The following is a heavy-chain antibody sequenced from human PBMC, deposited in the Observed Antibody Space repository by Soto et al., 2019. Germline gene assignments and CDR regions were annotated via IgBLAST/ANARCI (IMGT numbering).Heavy chain of an antibody. D-gene: IGHD6-13*01. Sequence: QVTLKESGPVLVKPTETLTLTCTVSGFSLRNARMGVSWIRQHRGKALEWLAHIFSNDEKSYSTSLKSRLTIRKDTSKSQVVLTMTNMAPVDTATYYCARIDKQQLAIGYWGQGTLVTVSS. CDR3: ARIDKQQLAIGY. V-gene: IGHV2-26*01. CDR1: GFSLRNARMG. J-gene: IGHJ4*02. CDR2: IFSNDEK.